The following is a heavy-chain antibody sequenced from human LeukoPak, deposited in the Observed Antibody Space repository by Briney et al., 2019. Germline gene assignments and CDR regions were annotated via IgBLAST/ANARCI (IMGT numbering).Heavy chain of an antibody. CDR2: ISGSGGST. V-gene: IGHV3-23*01. CDR3: AKDSESGYDFGY. Sequence: GGSLRLSCAASGLTFSSYAMSWVRQAPGKGLEWVSGISGSGGSTYYADSVKGRFTISRDNSKNTLYLQMNSLRAEDTAVYYCAKDSESGYDFGYWGQGTLVTVSS. CDR1: GLTFSSYA. J-gene: IGHJ4*02. D-gene: IGHD5-12*01.